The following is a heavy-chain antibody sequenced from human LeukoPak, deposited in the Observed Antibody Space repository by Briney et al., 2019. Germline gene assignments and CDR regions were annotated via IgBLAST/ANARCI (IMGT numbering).Heavy chain of an antibody. V-gene: IGHV4-34*01. CDR3: ARVTADAFDI. CDR1: GGPFSDHY. J-gene: IGHJ3*02. CDR2: INHSGST. Sequence: SETLSLTCGVYGGPFSDHYWSWIRQTPGKRLEWIGEINHSGSTNYNPSLKSRVTISVDTSKNQFSLKLSSVTAADTAVYYCARVTADAFDIWGQGTMVTVSS.